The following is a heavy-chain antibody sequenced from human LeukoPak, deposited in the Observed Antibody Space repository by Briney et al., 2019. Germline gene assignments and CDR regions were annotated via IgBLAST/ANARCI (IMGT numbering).Heavy chain of an antibody. CDR3: AKGLSQIYSCWDY. Sequence: GGSLRLSCAASGFTFRSYAMSWVRQAPGKGLEWVSAISGSCGSTYCADSAKGSVSFSRANSNNTLYPQMNSLRVEDTAVYDCAKGLSQIYSCWDYWGQGTLVTVSS. CDR2: ISGSCGST. D-gene: IGHD2-2*01. CDR1: GFTFRSYA. J-gene: IGHJ4*02. V-gene: IGHV3-23*01.